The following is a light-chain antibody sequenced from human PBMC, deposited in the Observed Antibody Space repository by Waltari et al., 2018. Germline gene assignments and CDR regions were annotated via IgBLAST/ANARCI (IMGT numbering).Light chain of an antibody. J-gene: IGLJ2*01. Sequence: QSVLTQPPSVSGAPGQRVTISCTGRGSNIGAGYDVPWYQQLPGKAPNLLIYGVNNRPSGVPDRFSGSQSGTSASLAITGLQAEDEADYFCQSYDTSLSVIFGGGTKLTVL. CDR2: GVN. CDR3: QSYDTSLSVI. CDR1: GSNIGAGYD. V-gene: IGLV1-40*01.